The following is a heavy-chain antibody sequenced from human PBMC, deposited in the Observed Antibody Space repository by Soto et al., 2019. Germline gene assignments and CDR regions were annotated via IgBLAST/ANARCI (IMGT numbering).Heavy chain of an antibody. CDR2: IYYSGST. Sequence: QVQLQESGPGLVKPSESLSLTCAVSGGSISSYYWSWIRQPPGKGLEWIGYIYYSGSTNYNPSLKSRVTTSVDTSKNPFSRKLTSVTAADTAVYYCARSRYTSVWWTPPFDYWGHGTLVTVSS. J-gene: IGHJ4*01. D-gene: IGHD6-19*01. CDR3: ARSRYTSVWWTPPFDY. CDR1: GGSISSYY. V-gene: IGHV4-59*01.